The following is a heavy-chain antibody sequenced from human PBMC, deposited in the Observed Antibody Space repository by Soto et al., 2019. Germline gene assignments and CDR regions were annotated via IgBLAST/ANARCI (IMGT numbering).Heavy chain of an antibody. D-gene: IGHD3-3*01. Sequence: PSETLSLTCTVSGGSISSYYWSWIRQPPGKGLEWIGYIYYSGSTNYNPSLKSRVTISVDTSKNQFSLKLSSVTAADTAVYYCDRLPYDFWSGYHQTETMDVLSKGTTVIVSS. CDR1: GGSISSYY. CDR2: IYYSGST. J-gene: IGHJ6*03. V-gene: IGHV4-59*08. CDR3: DRLPYDFWSGYHQTETMDV.